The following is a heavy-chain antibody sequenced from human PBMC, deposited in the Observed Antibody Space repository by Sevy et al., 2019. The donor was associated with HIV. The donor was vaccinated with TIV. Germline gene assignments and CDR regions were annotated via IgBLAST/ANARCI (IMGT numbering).Heavy chain of an antibody. D-gene: IGHD1-26*01. CDR2: ISGSGDTT. J-gene: IGHJ4*02. Sequence: GGSLRLSCAASGFNFINYGMSWVRQAPGKGLEWVSVISGSGDTTNYADSVKGRFVISRDNSKNTMYLQLNSLRAEDTAVYYCAKMSGSYLSLDYWGQGTLVTVSS. CDR1: GFNFINYG. V-gene: IGHV3-23*01. CDR3: AKMSGSYLSLDY.